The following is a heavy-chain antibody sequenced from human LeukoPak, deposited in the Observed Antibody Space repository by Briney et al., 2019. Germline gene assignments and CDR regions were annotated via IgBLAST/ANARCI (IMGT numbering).Heavy chain of an antibody. Sequence: GGSLRLSCAASGFTFSSYAMSWVRQAPGKGLEWVSAISGSGGSTYYADSVKGRFTISRDNSKNTLYLQMNSLRAEDTAVYYCAKGPLLWFGELLYHDYWGQGTLVTVSS. D-gene: IGHD3-10*01. J-gene: IGHJ4*02. V-gene: IGHV3-23*01. CDR3: AKGPLLWFGELLYHDY. CDR2: ISGSGGST. CDR1: GFTFSSYA.